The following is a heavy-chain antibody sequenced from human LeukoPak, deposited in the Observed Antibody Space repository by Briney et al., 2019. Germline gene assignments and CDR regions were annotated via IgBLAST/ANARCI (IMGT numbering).Heavy chain of an antibody. CDR1: GGSISTYY. CDR2: IHASGPT. Sequence: SGTLSLTCTVSGGSISTYYWSWIRRPPGKGLEWIAYIHASGPTNYNPSLKSRITISVDTSKNQFSLKLSSVTAADTAVYYCARHDAGIAARPFDNWGQGTLVTVSS. V-gene: IGHV4-4*09. J-gene: IGHJ4*02. CDR3: ARHDAGIAARPFDN. D-gene: IGHD6-6*01.